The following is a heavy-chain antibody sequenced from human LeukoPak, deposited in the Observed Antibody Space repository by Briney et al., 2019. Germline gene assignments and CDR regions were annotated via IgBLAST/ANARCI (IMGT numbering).Heavy chain of an antibody. D-gene: IGHD6-19*01. CDR3: AKERVSTAWYSFDY. V-gene: IGHV3-23*01. Sequence: GGSLRLSCATSGFTFSRYAMTWLRQAPGAGLEWVSAIGASGRSTYYADSVKGRFTISRDNSRNTLYLQMNSLRAEDTALYYCAKERVSTAWYSFDYWGHGALVTVSS. CDR1: GFTFSRYA. J-gene: IGHJ4*01. CDR2: IGASGRST.